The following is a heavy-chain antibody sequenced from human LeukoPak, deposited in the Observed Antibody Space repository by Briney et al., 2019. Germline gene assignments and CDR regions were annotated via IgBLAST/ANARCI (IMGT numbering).Heavy chain of an antibody. V-gene: IGHV3-7*01. CDR2: IKQDRSEK. CDR1: GFTFTNYW. CDR3: AREGHYYDSSGFDY. J-gene: IGHJ4*02. Sequence: GGSLRLSCAASGFTFTNYWMSWVRQAPGKGLELVANIKQDRSEKYYVDSVKGRFTISRDNAKNSLYLQMNSLRAEDTAVYYCAREGHYYDSSGFDYWGQGTLVTVSS. D-gene: IGHD3-22*01.